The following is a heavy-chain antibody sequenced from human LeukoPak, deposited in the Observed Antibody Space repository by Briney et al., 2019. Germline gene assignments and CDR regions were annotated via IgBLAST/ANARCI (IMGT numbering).Heavy chain of an antibody. Sequence: GRSLRLSRAASGLPLRSYWMRWVRQAPGKGLEWVANIKQDGSERYYVDSVKGRFTISRDNAKNSLYLQMNRLRAEDTAGYYCARGWNDGSYGMDVWGKGTTVTVSS. J-gene: IGHJ6*04. CDR2: IKQDGSER. D-gene: IGHD1-1*01. CDR3: ARGWNDGSYGMDV. V-gene: IGHV3-7*03. CDR1: GLPLRSYW.